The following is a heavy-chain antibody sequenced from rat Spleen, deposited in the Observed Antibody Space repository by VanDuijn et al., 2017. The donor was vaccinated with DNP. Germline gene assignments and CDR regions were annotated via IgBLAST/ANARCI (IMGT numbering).Heavy chain of an antibody. J-gene: IGHJ2*01. CDR2: IGSPAYAP. CDR1: GFTFSAYY. CDR3: AKDIGDYGYNPFDY. V-gene: IGHV5-27*01. Sequence: EVQLVESGGGLVQPGRSLKLSCAASGFTFSAYYMAWVRQAPAKGLEWVAYIGSPAYAPYYTDSVKGRFAISRDNAKSTLYLQMESLRSEDTATYYCAKDIGDYGYNPFDYWGQGVLVTVSS. D-gene: IGHD1-6*01.